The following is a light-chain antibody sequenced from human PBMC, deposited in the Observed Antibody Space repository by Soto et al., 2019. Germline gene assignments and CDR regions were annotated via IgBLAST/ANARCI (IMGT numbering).Light chain of an antibody. CDR2: EVS. CDR3: CSYAGSSTYV. J-gene: IGLJ1*01. CDR1: STDAGSYSL. V-gene: IGLV2-23*02. Sequence: LTQTASVSGSPGQSITISCTGTSTDAGSYSLVTWYQQHPGKAPKLVIYEVSKRPSGVSNRFSGSKSGNTASLTISGLQAEDEADYYCCSYAGSSTYVFGTGTKVTVL.